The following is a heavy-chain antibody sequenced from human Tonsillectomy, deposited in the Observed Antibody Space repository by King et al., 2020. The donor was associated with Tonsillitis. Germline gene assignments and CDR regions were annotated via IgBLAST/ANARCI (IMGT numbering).Heavy chain of an antibody. CDR3: ARFATSWYGGRYFDY. CDR2: IYSGGST. Sequence: VQLVESGGGFVQPGGSLRLSCAASGFTVSSNYMSWVRQAPGKGLEWVSVIYSGGSTYYADSVKGRFTISRDNSKNTLYLQMNSLRAEDTAVYYCARFATSWYGGRYFDYWGQGTLFTVSS. CDR1: GFTVSSNY. D-gene: IGHD2-2*01. J-gene: IGHJ4*02. V-gene: IGHV3-66*01.